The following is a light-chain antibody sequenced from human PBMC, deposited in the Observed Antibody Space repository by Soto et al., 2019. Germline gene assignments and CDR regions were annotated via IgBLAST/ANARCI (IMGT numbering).Light chain of an antibody. J-gene: IGKJ2*01. CDR2: GAS. Sequence: IQMTQFPSSVSASVGDSVTITCRASQGISFWLAWYQQKPGKAPRLLIYGASTLQSGVPSRFRGGGGGSDFTLTISSLQPEDSATYYCLQSNSYPFNFGQGTKLEIK. CDR3: LQSNSYPFN. V-gene: IGKV1-12*01. CDR1: QGISFW.